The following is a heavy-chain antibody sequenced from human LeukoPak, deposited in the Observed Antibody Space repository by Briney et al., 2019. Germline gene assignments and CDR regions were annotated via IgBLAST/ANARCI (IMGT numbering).Heavy chain of an antibody. CDR3: TTDADSCSGSHSDF. Sequence: GGSLRLSCAASGFTFRNAWMNWVRQARGKGLEWVGRIKRKIDAKTTHYAAPVNGRFTISRDDSKNTLYLQMNSLKTEYTAVYYCTTDADSCSGSHSDFWGQGTLVTVSS. CDR2: IKRKIDAKTT. D-gene: IGHD3-10*02. CDR1: GFTFRNAW. V-gene: IGHV3-15*01. J-gene: IGHJ4*02.